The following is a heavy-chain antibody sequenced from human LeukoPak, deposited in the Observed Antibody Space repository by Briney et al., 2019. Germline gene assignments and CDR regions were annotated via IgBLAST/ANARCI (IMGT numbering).Heavy chain of an antibody. V-gene: IGHV5-51*01. CDR3: ARHTSYSGTFLVRDYYHFYYMAV. Sequence: NPGASLKISCQSSGDHFTKSWIGWGPPLPGKGPEGVGINYPDDSDTRYSPSFEGQVTISADRANSPAYLQWSSLRASDTAVYYCARHTSYSGTFLVRDYYHFYYMAVWGKGTTVTV. CDR2: NYPDDSDT. J-gene: IGHJ6*03. CDR1: GDHFTKSW. D-gene: IGHD1-26*01.